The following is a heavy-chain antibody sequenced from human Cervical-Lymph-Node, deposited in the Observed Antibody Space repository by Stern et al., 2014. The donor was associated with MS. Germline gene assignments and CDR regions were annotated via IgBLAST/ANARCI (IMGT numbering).Heavy chain of an antibody. CDR2: IDWDDDK. CDR3: ARIRDDFSNYYFDS. Sequence: QVTLRESGPALVKPTQTLTLTCTFSGFSLSTSGMCVSWIRQPPVKALEWLALIDWDDDKYYNTSLKTRLTISKDASKNQVVLTMTNVDPVDTATYFCARIRDDFSNYYFDSWGQGTLVTVSS. V-gene: IGHV2-70*13. J-gene: IGHJ4*02. CDR1: GFSLSTSGMC. D-gene: IGHD4-11*01.